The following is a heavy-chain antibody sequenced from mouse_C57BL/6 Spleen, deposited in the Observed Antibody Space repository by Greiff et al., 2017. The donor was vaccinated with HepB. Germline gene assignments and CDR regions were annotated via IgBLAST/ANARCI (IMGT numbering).Heavy chain of an antibody. D-gene: IGHD2-3*01. CDR2: IHPSDSDT. V-gene: IGHV1-74*01. CDR1: GYTFTSYW. Sequence: QVQLKQPGAELVKPGASVKVSCKASGYTFTSYWMHWVKQRPGQGLEWIGRIHPSDSDTNYNQKFKGKATLTVDKSSSTAYMQLSSLTSEDSAVYYCAIRRGFDGNYLDYWGQGTTLTVSS. CDR3: AIRRGFDGNYLDY. J-gene: IGHJ2*01.